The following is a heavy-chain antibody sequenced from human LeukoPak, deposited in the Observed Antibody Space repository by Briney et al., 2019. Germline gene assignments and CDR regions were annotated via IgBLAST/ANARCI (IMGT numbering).Heavy chain of an antibody. J-gene: IGHJ4*02. CDR2: ISYDGSNK. CDR3: ARTAEYGDYFDY. Sequence: GGSLRLSCAASGFTFSSYAMHWVRQAPGKGLEWVAVISYDGSNKYYADSVKGRFTISRDNSKNTLYLQMNSLRAEDTAVYYCARTAEYGDYFDYWGRGTLVTVSS. D-gene: IGHD4-17*01. CDR1: GFTFSSYA. V-gene: IGHV3-30*04.